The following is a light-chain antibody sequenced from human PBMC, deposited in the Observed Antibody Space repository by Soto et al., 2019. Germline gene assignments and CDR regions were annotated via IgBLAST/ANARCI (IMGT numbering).Light chain of an antibody. CDR3: SSYTTSNTRQIV. CDR2: DVS. CDR1: SSDVGGYNY. V-gene: IGLV2-14*03. Sequence: QSALTQPASVSGSPGQSITISCTGTSSDVGGYNYVSWYQHHPGKAPKLIIYDVSNRPSGVSNRFSGSKSGNTASLTISGLQPEDEADYYYSSYTTSNTRQIVFGTGTKDTVL. J-gene: IGLJ1*01.